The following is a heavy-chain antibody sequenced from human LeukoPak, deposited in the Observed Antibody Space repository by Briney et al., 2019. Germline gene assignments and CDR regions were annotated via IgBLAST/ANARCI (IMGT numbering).Heavy chain of an antibody. CDR3: AKDRASGSGSYSYRGFDH. CDR1: GFTFSSYA. J-gene: IGHJ5*02. V-gene: IGHV3-23*01. CDR2: ISGSGGST. Sequence: GGSLRLSCAASGFTFSSYAMSWVRQAPGKGLEWVSAISGSGGSTYYADSVKGRFTISRDNSKNTLYLQMNSLRAEDTAVYYCAKDRASGSGSYSYRGFDHWGQGTLVTVSS. D-gene: IGHD6-19*01.